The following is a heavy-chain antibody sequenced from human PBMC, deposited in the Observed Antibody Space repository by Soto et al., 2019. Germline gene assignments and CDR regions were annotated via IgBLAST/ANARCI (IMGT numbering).Heavy chain of an antibody. CDR3: ARRGTCSGSPSCGMDV. D-gene: IGHD3-10*02. CDR1: GGSMSSSSYY. Sequence: TSETLSLTGTVSGGSMSSSSYYWGWIRQPPGKGLEWMGSIYYSGGTYYNPSLKSRVTISVDTSKKQFSLKLSSVIAADTAVYYCARRGTCSGSPSCGMDVWGQGTTVTVSS. V-gene: IGHV4-39*01. J-gene: IGHJ6*02. CDR2: IYYSGGT.